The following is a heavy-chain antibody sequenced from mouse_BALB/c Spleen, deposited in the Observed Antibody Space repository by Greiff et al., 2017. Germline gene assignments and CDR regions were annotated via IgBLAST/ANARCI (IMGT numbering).Heavy chain of an antibody. J-gene: IGHJ3*01. CDR1: GFAFSSYD. D-gene: IGHD2-2*01. Sequence: EVKLMESGGGLVKPGGSLKLSCAASGFAFSSYDMSWVRQTPEKRLEWVAYISSGGGSTYYPDTVKGRFTISRANAKNTLYLQMSSLKSEDTAMYYCARGGGYDGGFAYWGQGTLVTVSA. CDR2: ISSGGGST. V-gene: IGHV5-12-1*01. CDR3: ARGGGYDGGFAY.